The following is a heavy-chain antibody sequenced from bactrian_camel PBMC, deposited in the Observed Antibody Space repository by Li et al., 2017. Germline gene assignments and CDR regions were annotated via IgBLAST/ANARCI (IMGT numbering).Heavy chain of an antibody. Sequence: DVQLVESGGGSVAPGGSLRLSCATSGVHHGARCMGWFRQVPGKERQGVASIYRGGGSTYYSDSVRGRFAISRDNAKNMLYLQMNSLKTEDTAVYYCATGYWDSLVRKDIGYWGQGTQVTVS. V-gene: IGHV3S32*01. CDR2: IYRGGGST. J-gene: IGHJ6*01. CDR3: ATGYWDSLVRKDIGY. D-gene: IGHD1*01. CDR1: GVHHGARC.